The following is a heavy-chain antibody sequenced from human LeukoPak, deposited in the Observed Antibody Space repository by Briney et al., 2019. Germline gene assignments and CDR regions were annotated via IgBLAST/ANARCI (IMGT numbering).Heavy chain of an antibody. D-gene: IGHD5-12*01. Sequence: GESRKISCQASGYNFNNFWIGWVRQMPGKGLQWMGFIFPGDSNTRYRPSFQGRVTISADTSISTAYLHLNNLKPSDSAIYYCAKHLARVPAYWGKGTLVTVSS. CDR1: GYNFNNFW. CDR2: IFPGDSNT. V-gene: IGHV5-51*01. J-gene: IGHJ4*01. CDR3: AKHLARVPAY.